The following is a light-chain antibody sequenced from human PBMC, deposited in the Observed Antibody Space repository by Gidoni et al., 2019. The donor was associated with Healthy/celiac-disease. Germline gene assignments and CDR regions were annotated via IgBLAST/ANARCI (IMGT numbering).Light chain of an antibody. CDR1: QSISSY. CDR2: AAS. Sequence: DIPMTQSPSSLSASVGDRVTITCRASQSISSYLNWYQQKPGKAPKLLIYAASSLQSGVTSRFSGSGSGTEFTLTISSLQPEDFATYYCQQSYSTPWTFGQGTKVEIK. CDR3: QQSYSTPWT. V-gene: IGKV1-39*01. J-gene: IGKJ1*01.